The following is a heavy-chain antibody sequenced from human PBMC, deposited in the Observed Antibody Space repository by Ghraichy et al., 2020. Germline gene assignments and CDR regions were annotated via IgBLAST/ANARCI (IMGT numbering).Heavy chain of an antibody. Sequence: SETLSLTCAVYGGSFSGYYWSWIRQPQGKGLEWVGEISHSGSTNSNPSLKRRVTISVDTSKNQFSLKLSSGTAAATAVYYCTRGGLVATKPIRYFDLWGRGTLVTVSS. J-gene: IGHJ2*01. D-gene: IGHD5-12*01. CDR2: ISHSGST. V-gene: IGHV4-34*01. CDR3: TRGGLVATKPIRYFDL. CDR1: GGSFSGYY.